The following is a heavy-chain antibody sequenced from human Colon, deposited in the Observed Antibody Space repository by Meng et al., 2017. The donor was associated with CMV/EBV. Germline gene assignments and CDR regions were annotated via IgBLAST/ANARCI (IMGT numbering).Heavy chain of an antibody. J-gene: IGHJ1*01. CDR3: GRAGARGVPIDV. D-gene: IGHD3-10*01. Sequence: QRWEQAPGLDKTSATLVVTAPVSGCSNRGICQTSSRRPDGKGWQCLGRVESNGGIDDNDSLRSRGTISVDTSKNQLSLRLTSVTAADTAVDYCGRAGARGVPIDVWGRGTLVTVSS. V-gene: IGHV4-4*07. CDR2: VESNGGI. CDR1: GCSNRGIC.